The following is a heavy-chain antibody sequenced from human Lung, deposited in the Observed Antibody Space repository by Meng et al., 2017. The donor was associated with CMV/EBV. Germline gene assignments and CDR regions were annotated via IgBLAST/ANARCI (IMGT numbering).Heavy chain of an antibody. D-gene: IGHD4-17*01. CDR3: ARVPYGDYPY. CDR2: ISISSGYK. J-gene: IGHJ4*02. CDR1: GFIFSSYS. Sequence: GGSLRLSCAASGFIFSSYSMNWVRQAPGKGLEWVSSISISSGYKNYADSVKGRFTTSRDNAKNSLYLQMNSLRAEDTAVYYCARVPYGDYPYWGQGTLVTVSS. V-gene: IGHV3-21*01.